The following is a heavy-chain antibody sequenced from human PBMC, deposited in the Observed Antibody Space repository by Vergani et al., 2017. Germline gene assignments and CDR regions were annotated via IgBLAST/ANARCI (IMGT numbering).Heavy chain of an antibody. D-gene: IGHD4-17*01. V-gene: IGHV4-31*03. J-gene: IGHJ4*02. CDR1: GGSISSGGYY. CDR3: ARDARLGYGDYGGVFDY. CDR2: IYYSGST. Sequence: QVQLQQWGAGLLKPSQTLSLTCTVSGGSISSGGYYWSWIRQHPGKGLEWIGYIYYSGSTYYNPSLKSRVTISVDTSKNQFSLKLSSVTAADTAVYYCARDARLGYGDYGGVFDYWGQGTLVTVSS.